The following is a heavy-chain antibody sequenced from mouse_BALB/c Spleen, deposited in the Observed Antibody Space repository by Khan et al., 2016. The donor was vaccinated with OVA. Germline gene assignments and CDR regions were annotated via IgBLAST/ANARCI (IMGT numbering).Heavy chain of an antibody. CDR3: AREGAYYRSDGWFAY. D-gene: IGHD2-14*01. Sequence: VELVESGAELARPGASVKMSCKASGYTFTSYTMHWVKQRPGQGLEWIGHINPSSGYTNYNQKFKDKATLTADKSSRIAYMQLSSLTSEDSAVYDCAREGAYYRSDGWFAYWGQGTLVTVSA. CDR1: GYTFTSYT. J-gene: IGHJ3*01. CDR2: INPSSGYT. V-gene: IGHV1-4*01.